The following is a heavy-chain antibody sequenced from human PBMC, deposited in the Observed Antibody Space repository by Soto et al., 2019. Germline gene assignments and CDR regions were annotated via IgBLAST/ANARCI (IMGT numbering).Heavy chain of an antibody. V-gene: IGHV3-23*01. CDR3: AKGAESPTIPHDY. CDR2: INKSGGSR. J-gene: IGHJ4*02. Sequence: GGALRLSCEASGFTFNTFAMRWVRQALGRGLEWVSRINKSGGSRYYSDSVRGRFTVSRDNSKSTLFLQINSLRDEDTAIYYCAKGAESPTIPHDYWGQGALVTVSS. D-gene: IGHD1-1*01. CDR1: GFTFNTFA.